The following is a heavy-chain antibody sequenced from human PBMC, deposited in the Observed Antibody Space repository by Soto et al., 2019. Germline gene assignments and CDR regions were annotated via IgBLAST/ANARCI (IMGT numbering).Heavy chain of an antibody. J-gene: IGHJ4*02. CDR1: GFTFSSYG. V-gene: IGHV3-33*01. D-gene: IGHD4-17*01. CDR2: IWYDGSNK. CDR3: AILDDDYGGNHFDY. Sequence: QVQLVESGGGVVQPGRSLRLSCAASGFTFSSYGMHWVRQAPGKGLEWVAVIWYDGSNKYYADSVKGRFTISRDNSKNTLYLQMNSLRAEDTAVYYCAILDDDYGGNHFDYWGQGTLVTVSS.